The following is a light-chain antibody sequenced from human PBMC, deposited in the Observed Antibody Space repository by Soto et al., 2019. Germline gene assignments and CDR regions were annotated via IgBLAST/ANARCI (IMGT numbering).Light chain of an antibody. V-gene: IGKV3-20*01. Sequence: ESVLTQSPGTLSLSPGEKATLSCRASQSVSSSYLAWYQQKPGQAPRLLIYGASSRATGIPDRFSGSGSRTDFTLTVSRLEPDDCALYYCQQSGSSSWTFGQRT. CDR2: GAS. CDR3: QQSGSSSWT. J-gene: IGKJ1*01. CDR1: QSVSSSY.